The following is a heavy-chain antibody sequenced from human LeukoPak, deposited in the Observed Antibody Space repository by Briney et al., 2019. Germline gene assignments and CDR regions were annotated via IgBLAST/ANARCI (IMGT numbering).Heavy chain of an antibody. D-gene: IGHD3-22*01. V-gene: IGHV4-59*01. Sequence: SETLSLTCTVSGGSISSYYWSWIRQPPGKGLEWIGYIYYSGSTNYNPSLKSRVTISVDTSKNQFSLKLSSVTAADTAVYYCARGVGYYDSSGYYYVPFDYWGQGTLVTVSS. CDR3: ARGVGYYDSSGYYYVPFDY. J-gene: IGHJ4*02. CDR1: GGSISSYY. CDR2: IYYSGST.